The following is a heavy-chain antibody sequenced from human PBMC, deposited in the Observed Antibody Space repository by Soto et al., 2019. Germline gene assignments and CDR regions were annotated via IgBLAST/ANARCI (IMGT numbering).Heavy chain of an antibody. V-gene: IGHV1-69*01. CDR2: IIPIFDTA. D-gene: IGHD3-3*01. Sequence: QVQLVQSGAEVKKPGSSVKVSCKASGGTFSSYAISWVRQAPGQGLEWMGGIIPIFDTANYAQKFQGRVTITADESTSTAYLELSSLRSEDTAVYYCASRRYYDFWSGYYEHFYYYGMDVWGQGTTVTVSS. J-gene: IGHJ6*02. CDR1: GGTFSSYA. CDR3: ASRRYYDFWSGYYEHFYYYGMDV.